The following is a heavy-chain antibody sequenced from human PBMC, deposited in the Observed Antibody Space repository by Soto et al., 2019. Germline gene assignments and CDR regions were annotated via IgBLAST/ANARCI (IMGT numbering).Heavy chain of an antibody. D-gene: IGHD5-12*01. CDR3: ASLSTERYSGYDSSRHY. V-gene: IGHV1-69*13. Sequence: GASVKVSCKASGGTFSSYAISWVRQAPGQGLEWMGGIIPIFGTANYAQKFQGRVTITADESTSTAYMELSSLRSEDTAVYYCASLSTERYSGYDSSRHYWGQGTLVTVAS. CDR2: IIPIFGTA. J-gene: IGHJ4*02. CDR1: GGTFSSYA.